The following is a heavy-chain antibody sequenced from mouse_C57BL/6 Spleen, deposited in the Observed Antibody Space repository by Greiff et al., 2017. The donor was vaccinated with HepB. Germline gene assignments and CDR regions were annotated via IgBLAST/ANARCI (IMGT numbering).Heavy chain of an antibody. CDR1: GYTFTSYW. CDR2: INPSNGGT. D-gene: IGHD1-1*01. Sequence: QVQLKQPGTELVKPGASVKLSCKASGYTFTSYWMHWVKQRPGQGLEWIGNINPSNGGTNYNEKFKSKATLTVDKSSSTAYMQLSSLPSEDSAVYYCARDGSSYDWFAYWGQGTLVTVSA. V-gene: IGHV1-53*01. CDR3: ARDGSSYDWFAY. J-gene: IGHJ3*01.